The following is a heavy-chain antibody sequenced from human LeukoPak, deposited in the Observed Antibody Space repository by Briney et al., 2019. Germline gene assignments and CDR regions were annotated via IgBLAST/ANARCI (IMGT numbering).Heavy chain of an antibody. Sequence: ASVKVSCKASGGTFSSYAISWVRQAPGQGLEWMGGIIPIFGTANYAQKFQGRVTITADESTSTAYMELSSLGSEDTAVYYCAGSLGYCTSNVCYLKYWGQGTLVTVSS. CDR3: AGSLGYCTSNVCYLKY. D-gene: IGHD2-2*01. CDR2: IIPIFGTA. CDR1: GGTFSSYA. V-gene: IGHV1-69*01. J-gene: IGHJ4*02.